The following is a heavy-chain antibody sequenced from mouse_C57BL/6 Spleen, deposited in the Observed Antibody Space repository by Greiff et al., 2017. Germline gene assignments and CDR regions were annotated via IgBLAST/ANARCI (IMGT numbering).Heavy chain of an antibody. J-gene: IGHJ3*01. CDR3: ARDGCAY. V-gene: IGHV2-9*02. CDR2: IWAGGST. Sequence: VHLVESGPGLVAPSQSLSITCTVSGFSLTSYGVHWVRQPPGKGLEWLGVIWAGGSTNYNSALMSRLSNSKDNSKSQVFLKMNSLQTDDTAMYYCARDGCAYWGQGTLVTVSA. CDR1: GFSLTSYG.